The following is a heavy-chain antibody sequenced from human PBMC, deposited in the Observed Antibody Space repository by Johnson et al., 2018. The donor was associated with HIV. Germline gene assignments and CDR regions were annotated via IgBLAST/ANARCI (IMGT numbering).Heavy chain of an antibody. CDR1: GFSVSRNH. J-gene: IGHJ3*02. V-gene: IGHV3-15*01. Sequence: VQLVESGGGLVQPGGSLRLSCGASGFSVSRNHMNWVRQVPGKGLEWVGRIKSNTDGGTTDYAAPVKGRFTLSRDDSKNTLFLQMNSLKTEDTAVYYCTTGWYSGYDLPNAFDIWGQGTMVTVSS. D-gene: IGHD5-12*01. CDR2: IKSNTDGGTT. CDR3: TTGWYSGYDLPNAFDI.